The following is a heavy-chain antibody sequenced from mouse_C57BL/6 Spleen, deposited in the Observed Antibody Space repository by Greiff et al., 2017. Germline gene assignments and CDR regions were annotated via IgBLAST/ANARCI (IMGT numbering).Heavy chain of an antibody. V-gene: IGHV5-4*01. CDR2: ISDGGSYT. J-gene: IGHJ4*01. Sequence: EVKLEESGGGLVKPGGSLKLSCAASGFTFSSYAMSWVRQTPEKRLEWVATISDGGSYTYYPDNVKGRFTISRDNAKNNLYLQMSHLKSEDTAMYYCARDRDGNYAMDYWGQGTSVTVSS. CDR3: ARDRDGNYAMDY. D-gene: IGHD1-1*01. CDR1: GFTFSSYA.